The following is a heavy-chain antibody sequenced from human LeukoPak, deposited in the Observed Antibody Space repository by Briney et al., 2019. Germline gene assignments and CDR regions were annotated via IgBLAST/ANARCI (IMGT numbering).Heavy chain of an antibody. D-gene: IGHD4-23*01. CDR2: IIPIFGTA. Sequence: SVKVSCKASGGTFSSYAISWVRQAPGQGLEWMGGIIPIFGTANYAQKFQGRVTITADESTSTAYMELSSLRSEDTAVYYCARDGPLRWDNAFDIWGQGTMVTVSS. CDR1: GGTFSSYA. J-gene: IGHJ3*02. V-gene: IGHV1-69*13. CDR3: ARDGPLRWDNAFDI.